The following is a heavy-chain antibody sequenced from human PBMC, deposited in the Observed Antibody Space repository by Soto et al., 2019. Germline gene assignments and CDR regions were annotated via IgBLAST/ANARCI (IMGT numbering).Heavy chain of an antibody. CDR1: GYSFTNYW. V-gene: IGHV5-51*01. CDR3: ATRRPYRSTKISLAHYYYTLDV. J-gene: IGHJ6*02. D-gene: IGHD2-2*01. Sequence: GESLKISCKATGYSFTNYWIGWVRQMPGKGLEWMGTIYPGDSDTRYGPAFEGQVNISADKSITTAYLPWSSRKASHTAVYFSATRRPYRSTKISLAHYYYTLDVWGQGTPVTVSS. CDR2: IYPGDSDT.